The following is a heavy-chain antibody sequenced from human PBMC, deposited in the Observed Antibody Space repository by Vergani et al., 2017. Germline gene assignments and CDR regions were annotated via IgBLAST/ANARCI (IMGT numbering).Heavy chain of an antibody. Sequence: QVQLQESGPGLVKPSQTLSLTCTVSGGSISSGSYYWSWIRQPAGKGLEWIGEIYHSGSTNYNPSLKSRVTISVDKSKNQFSLKLSSVTAADTAVYYCARVAGDPSLAVDYWGQGTLVTVSS. CDR1: GGSISSGSYY. J-gene: IGHJ4*02. D-gene: IGHD3-10*01. CDR2: IYHSGST. CDR3: ARVAGDPSLAVDY. V-gene: IGHV4-61*02.